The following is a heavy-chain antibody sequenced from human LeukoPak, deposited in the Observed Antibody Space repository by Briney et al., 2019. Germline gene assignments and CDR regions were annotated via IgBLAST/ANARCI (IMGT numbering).Heavy chain of an antibody. Sequence: GGSLRLSCAASGFTFSSYSINWVRQAPGKGLEWVSCISTSSDYIYYAASVKGRFTISRDNAKNSLYLQMNSLRVEDTAVYYCAKASAMIVVVSKHFDYWGQGTLVTVSS. J-gene: IGHJ4*02. CDR2: ISTSSDYI. CDR1: GFTFSSYS. V-gene: IGHV3-21*01. D-gene: IGHD3-22*01. CDR3: AKASAMIVVVSKHFDY.